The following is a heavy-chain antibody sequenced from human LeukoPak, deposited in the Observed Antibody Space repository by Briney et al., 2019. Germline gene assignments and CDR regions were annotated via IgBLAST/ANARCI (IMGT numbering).Heavy chain of an antibody. Sequence: ASVKVSCKASGYTFTGYYMHWVRQAPGQGLEWMGWINPNSGGTKYAQQFQGRVTMTRDTSSSTAYMELTSLRYNDTAVYYCARDVYSSSWHFDYWGQGTLVTVSS. CDR1: GYTFTGYY. J-gene: IGHJ4*02. CDR2: INPNSGGT. V-gene: IGHV1-2*02. D-gene: IGHD6-13*01. CDR3: ARDVYSSSWHFDY.